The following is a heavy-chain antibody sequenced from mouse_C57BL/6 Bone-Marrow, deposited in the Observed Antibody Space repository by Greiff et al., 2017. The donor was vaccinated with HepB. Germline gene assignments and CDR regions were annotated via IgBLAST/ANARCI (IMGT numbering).Heavy chain of an antibody. V-gene: IGHV2-2*01. CDR3: ARTSFYSNYYAMDY. D-gene: IGHD2-5*01. CDR1: GFSLTSYG. Sequence: VNVVESGPGLVQPSQSLSITCTVSGFSLTSYGVHWVRQSPGKGLEWLGVIWSGGSTDYNAAFISRLSISKDNSKSQVFFKMNSLQADDTAIYYCARTSFYSNYYAMDYWGQGTSVTVSS. J-gene: IGHJ4*01. CDR2: IWSGGST.